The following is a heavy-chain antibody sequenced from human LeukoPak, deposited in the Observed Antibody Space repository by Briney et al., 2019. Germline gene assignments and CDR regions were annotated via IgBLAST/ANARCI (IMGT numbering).Heavy chain of an antibody. CDR3: ARDSELGGFWSGYQTIPFDY. CDR1: GGTFSSYA. CDR2: IIPILGIA. V-gene: IGHV1-69*04. Sequence: SVKVSCKASGGTFSSYAISWVRQAPGQGLEWMGRIIPILGIANYAQKFQGRVTITADKSTSTAYMELSSLRSEDTAVYYCARDSELGGFWSGYQTIPFDYWGQGTLVTVSS. J-gene: IGHJ4*02. D-gene: IGHD3-3*01.